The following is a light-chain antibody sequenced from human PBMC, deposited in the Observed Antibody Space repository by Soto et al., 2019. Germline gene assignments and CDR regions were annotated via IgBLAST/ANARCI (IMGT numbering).Light chain of an antibody. CDR3: CSYAGGTSVV. J-gene: IGLJ2*01. CDR1: SSDVGRYNL. V-gene: IGLV2-23*01. Sequence: QSALTQPASVSGSLGQSITISCTGSSSDVGRYNLVSWYQQHPGKAPKLLIYEDIERPSGVSHRFSGSKSGNTASLTISGLQAEDEADYYCCSYAGGTSVVFGGGTKLTVL. CDR2: EDI.